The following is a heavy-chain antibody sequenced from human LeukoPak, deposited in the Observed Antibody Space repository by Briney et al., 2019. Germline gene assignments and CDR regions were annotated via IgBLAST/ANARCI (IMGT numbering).Heavy chain of an antibody. CDR3: AKDSPLRLMYNWFDP. Sequence: GGSLRLSCAASAFTFSSYAMSWVRQAPGKGLEWVSAISGSVGTTYYADSVKGRFTISRDNSKNTLYLQMNSLRAEATAVYYCAKDSPLRLMYNWFDPWGQGTLVTVSS. V-gene: IGHV3-23*01. CDR1: AFTFSSYA. CDR2: ISGSVGTT. J-gene: IGHJ5*02.